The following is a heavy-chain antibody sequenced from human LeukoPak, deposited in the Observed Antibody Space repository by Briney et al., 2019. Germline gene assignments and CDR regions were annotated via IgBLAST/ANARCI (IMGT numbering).Heavy chain of an antibody. J-gene: IGHJ4*02. CDR3: ARLSSGIAAAGTQYYFDY. V-gene: IGHV4-34*01. D-gene: IGHD6-13*01. Sequence: SETLSLTCTVSGGSISSYYWSWIRQPPGKGLEWIGEINHSGSTNYSPSLKSRVTISVDTSKNQFSLKLSSVTAADTAVYYCARLSSGIAAAGTQYYFDYWGQGTLVTVSS. CDR2: INHSGST. CDR1: GGSISSYY.